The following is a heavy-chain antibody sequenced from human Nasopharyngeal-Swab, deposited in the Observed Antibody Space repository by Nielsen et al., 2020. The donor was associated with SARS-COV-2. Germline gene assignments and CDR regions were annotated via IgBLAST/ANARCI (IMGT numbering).Heavy chain of an antibody. CDR1: GIFVSGNY. Sequence: GESLKISCTASGIFVSGNYMNWVRQAPGMGLEWASVVYSGGSTFYADSVKGRFTISRDNSKNTLYLQMNNLRPKDTAMYYCASPVFGVVSDAFDIWGQGTMVTVSS. J-gene: IGHJ3*02. CDR3: ASPVFGVVSDAFDI. D-gene: IGHD3-3*01. CDR2: VYSGGST. V-gene: IGHV3-53*01.